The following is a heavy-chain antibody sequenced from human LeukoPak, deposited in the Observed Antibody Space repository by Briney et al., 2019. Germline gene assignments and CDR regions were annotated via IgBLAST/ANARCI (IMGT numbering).Heavy chain of an antibody. V-gene: IGHV3-30-3*01. J-gene: IGHJ5*02. CDR2: ISYDGSNK. Sequence: GGSLRLSCAASGFTFSSYAMHWVRQAPGKGLEWVAVISYDGSNKYYADSVKGRFTISRDNSKNTLYLQMNSLRAEDTAVYYCARDLRGYSGYDSPWFDPWGQGTLVTVSS. CDR1: GFTFSSYA. D-gene: IGHD5-12*01. CDR3: ARDLRGYSGYDSPWFDP.